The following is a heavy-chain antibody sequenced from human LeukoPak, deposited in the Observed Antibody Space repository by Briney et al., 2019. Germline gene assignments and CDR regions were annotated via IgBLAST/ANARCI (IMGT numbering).Heavy chain of an antibody. CDR2: INHSGST. CDR3: ARPGIAAAGASDNWFDP. V-gene: IGHV4-34*01. Sequence: PSGTLSLTCAVYGGSFSGYYWSWIRQPPGKGLEWIGEINHSGSTNYNPSLKSRVTISVDTSKNQFSLKLSSVTAADTAVYYCARPGIAAAGASDNWFDPWGQGTLVTVSS. D-gene: IGHD6-13*01. J-gene: IGHJ5*02. CDR1: GGSFSGYY.